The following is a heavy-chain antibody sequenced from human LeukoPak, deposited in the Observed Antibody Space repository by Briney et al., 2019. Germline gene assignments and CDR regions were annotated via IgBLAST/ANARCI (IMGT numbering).Heavy chain of an antibody. J-gene: IGHJ4*02. CDR2: IYYNGST. Sequence: PSETLSLTCTVSGCSISSYCLSWIRQSPGKGLEWMGYIYYNGSTNYNPPLKSRGTITLHTPKNQFSLNHSSVTAADTAVYFCASLTNYDYVWGSYRYTGNYFQYWGQGTLVTVSS. CDR1: GCSISSYC. D-gene: IGHD3-16*02. V-gene: IGHV4-59*01. CDR3: ASLTNYDYVWGSYRYTGNYFQY.